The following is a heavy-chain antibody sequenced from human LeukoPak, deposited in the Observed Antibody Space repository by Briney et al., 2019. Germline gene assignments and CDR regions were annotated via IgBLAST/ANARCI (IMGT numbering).Heavy chain of an antibody. CDR3: AKGIGRGGRGSAFDI. CDR2: ISWNSGSI. J-gene: IGHJ3*02. Sequence: GRSLRLSCAASGFTFDDYAMHWVRQAPGKGLEWVSGISWNSGSIGYADSVKGRFTISRDNAKNSLYLQMNSLRAEDTALYYCAKGIGRGGRGSAFDIWGQGTMVTVSS. D-gene: IGHD2-15*01. V-gene: IGHV3-9*01. CDR1: GFTFDDYA.